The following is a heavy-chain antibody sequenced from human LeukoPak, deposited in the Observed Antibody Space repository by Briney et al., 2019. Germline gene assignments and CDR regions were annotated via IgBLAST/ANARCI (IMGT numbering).Heavy chain of an antibody. Sequence: GASVKVSCKASGYTFTSYGISWVRQAPGQGLEWMGWISAYNGNTNYAQELQGRVTMTTDTSTSTAYMELRSLRSDDTAVYYCARDLWAGYCSSTSCYEDDYWGQGTLVTVSS. J-gene: IGHJ4*02. CDR2: ISAYNGNT. D-gene: IGHD2-2*03. V-gene: IGHV1-18*04. CDR1: GYTFTSYG. CDR3: ARDLWAGYCSSTSCYEDDY.